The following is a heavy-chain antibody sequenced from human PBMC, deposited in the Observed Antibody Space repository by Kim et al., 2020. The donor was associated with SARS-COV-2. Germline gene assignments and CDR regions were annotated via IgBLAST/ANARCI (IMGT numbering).Heavy chain of an antibody. Sequence: GGSLRLSCAASGFTFSNAWMSWVRQAPGKGLEWVGRIKSKTDGGTTDYAAPVKGRFTISRDDSKNTLYLQMNSLKTEDTAVYYCTTGLYGSGSYYNVPTYYYGMDVWGQGTTVTVSS. D-gene: IGHD3-10*01. V-gene: IGHV3-15*01. CDR3: TTGLYGSGSYYNVPTYYYGMDV. CDR1: GFTFSNAW. CDR2: IKSKTDGGTT. J-gene: IGHJ6*02.